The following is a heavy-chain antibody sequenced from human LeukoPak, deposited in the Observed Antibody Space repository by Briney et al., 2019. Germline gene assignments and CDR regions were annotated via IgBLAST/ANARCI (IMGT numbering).Heavy chain of an antibody. Sequence: QAGGSLRLSCTASGFTFGDYAMHWVRQAPGKGLEYVSAISSNGGSTYYANSVKGRFTISRDNSKNTLYLQMGSLRAEDMAVYYCARSLDYYGSGRGGFDYWGQGTLVTVSS. J-gene: IGHJ4*02. CDR1: GFTFGDYA. CDR2: ISSNGGST. D-gene: IGHD3-10*01. V-gene: IGHV3-64*01. CDR3: ARSLDYYGSGRGGFDY.